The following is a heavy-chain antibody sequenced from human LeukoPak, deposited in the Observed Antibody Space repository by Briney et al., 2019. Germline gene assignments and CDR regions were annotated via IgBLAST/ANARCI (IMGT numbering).Heavy chain of an antibody. CDR3: ARDPPYVTGSGYYMDV. Sequence: ASVKVSCKASGYTFTDYYIHWVRQAPGQGLEWMGWINPNSGGTNYAQKFQGRVTMTRDTSISTAYMELSRLRSDDTAVYYCARDPPYVTGSGYYMDVWGKGTTVTVSS. CDR2: INPNSGGT. V-gene: IGHV1-2*02. D-gene: IGHD1-20*01. J-gene: IGHJ6*03. CDR1: GYTFTDYY.